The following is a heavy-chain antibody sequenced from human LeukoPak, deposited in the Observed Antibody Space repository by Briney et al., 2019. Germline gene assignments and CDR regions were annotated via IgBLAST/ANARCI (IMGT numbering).Heavy chain of an antibody. J-gene: IGHJ4*02. D-gene: IGHD4-17*01. CDR3: AKALYGDYGRFDY. V-gene: IGHV3-7*05. CDR1: GFTFSSNW. CDR2: IKQDGSEK. Sequence: GGSLRLSCAASGFTFSSNWMSWVRQAPGKGLEWVANIKQDGSEKYYVDSVKGRFTISRDNAKNSLYLQLDSLRAEDTAVYYCAKALYGDYGRFDYWGQGTLVTVSS.